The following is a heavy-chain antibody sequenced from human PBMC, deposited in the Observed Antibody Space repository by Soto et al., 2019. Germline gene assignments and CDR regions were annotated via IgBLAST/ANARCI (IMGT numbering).Heavy chain of an antibody. CDR2: IYYSGST. V-gene: IGHV4-31*03. CDR3: ARVEVREQQLAYDY. D-gene: IGHD6-13*01. Sequence: QVQLQESGPGPVKPSQTLSLTCTVSGGSISSGGYYWSWIRQHPGKGLEWIGYIYYSGSTYYNPSLKSRVTISVDTSKNQFSLKLSSVTAADTAVYYCARVEVREQQLAYDYWGQGTLVTVSS. CDR1: GGSISSGGYY. J-gene: IGHJ4*02.